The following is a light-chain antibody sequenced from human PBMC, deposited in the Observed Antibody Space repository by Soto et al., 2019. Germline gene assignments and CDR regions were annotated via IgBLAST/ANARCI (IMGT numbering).Light chain of an antibody. Sequence: DIQMTQSPSSLSASVGDRVTTTCRASQSITTHVNWYQQKPGKAPKLLIYAASILQSGVPSRFSGSGSGTDFPLTISSLQPEDFAPYFCQQSYSTPTPPTFGQGTKVEIK. CDR2: AAS. J-gene: IGKJ2*01. CDR1: QSITTH. CDR3: QQSYSTPTPPT. V-gene: IGKV1-39*01.